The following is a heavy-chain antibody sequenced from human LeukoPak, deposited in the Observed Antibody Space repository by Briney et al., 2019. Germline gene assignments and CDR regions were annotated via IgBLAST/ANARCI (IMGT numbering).Heavy chain of an antibody. J-gene: IGHJ3*02. CDR2: IYYSGST. Sequence: PSETLSLTCTVSGGSISSSSYYWGWIRQPPGKGLEWIGSIYYSGSTYYNPSLKSRVTISADTSKNQFSLKLNSVTAADTAVYYCARTAGSGYWGLFDIWGQGTMVIVSS. CDR1: GGSISSSSYY. D-gene: IGHD3-22*01. V-gene: IGHV4-39*07. CDR3: ARTAGSGYWGLFDI.